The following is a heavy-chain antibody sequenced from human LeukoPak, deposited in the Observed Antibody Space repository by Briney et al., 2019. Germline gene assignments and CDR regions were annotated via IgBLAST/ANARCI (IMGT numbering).Heavy chain of an antibody. V-gene: IGHV3-23*01. CDR2: ISGSGGST. CDR3: ATFRRGLLTDFDF. Sequence: TGGSLRLSCADSGFTFSSYAMSWVRQAPGKGLEWVSAISGSGGSTYYADSVKGRFTISRDNSKNTLYLQMNSLRAEDTAVYYCATFRRGLLTDFDFWGQGTLVTVSS. J-gene: IGHJ4*02. CDR1: GFTFSSYA. D-gene: IGHD3-16*01.